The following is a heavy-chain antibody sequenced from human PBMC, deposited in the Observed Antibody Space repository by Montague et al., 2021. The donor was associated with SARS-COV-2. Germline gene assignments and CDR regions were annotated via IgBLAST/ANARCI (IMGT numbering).Heavy chain of an antibody. CDR3: ARLDRYITFFGVVRGYFDL. Sequence: SETLSLTCTVSGGSISSSSYYWGWIRQPPGKGLEWIGSIYYSGSTYYNPSLKSRVTISVDTSKNQFSLKLSSVTAADTAVYYCARLDRYITFFGVVRGYFDLWGRGTLVTVSS. CDR2: IYYSGST. D-gene: IGHD3-3*01. V-gene: IGHV4-39*01. J-gene: IGHJ2*01. CDR1: GGSISSSSYY.